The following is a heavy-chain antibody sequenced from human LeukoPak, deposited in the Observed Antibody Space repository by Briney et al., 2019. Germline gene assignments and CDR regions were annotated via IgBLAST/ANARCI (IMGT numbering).Heavy chain of an antibody. Sequence: GGSLRLSCTASGFTFGDYAMSWFRQAPGKGLEWVGFIRSKAYGGTTEYAASVKGRFTISRDDSKSIAYLQMNSLKTEDTAVYYCTPDFVTGSTWGMNWSDPWGQGTLVTVSS. J-gene: IGHJ5*02. CDR3: TPDFVTGSTWGMNWSDP. V-gene: IGHV3-49*03. CDR2: IRSKAYGGTT. CDR1: GFTFGDYA. D-gene: IGHD1-7*01.